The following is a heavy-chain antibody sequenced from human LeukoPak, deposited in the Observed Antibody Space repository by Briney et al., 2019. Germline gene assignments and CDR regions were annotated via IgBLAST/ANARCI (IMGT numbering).Heavy chain of an antibody. J-gene: IGHJ4*02. CDR2: IYYSGST. CDR3: ARPRHGFRWFGELLYTFDY. V-gene: IGHV4-39*07. D-gene: IGHD3-10*01. CDR1: GGSISSSSYY. Sequence: SGTLSLTCTVSGGSISSSSYYWGWIRQPPGKGLEWIGSIYYSGSTYYNPSLKSRVTISVDTSKNQFSLKLSSVTAADTAVYYCARPRHGFRWFGELLYTFDYWGQGTLVTVSS.